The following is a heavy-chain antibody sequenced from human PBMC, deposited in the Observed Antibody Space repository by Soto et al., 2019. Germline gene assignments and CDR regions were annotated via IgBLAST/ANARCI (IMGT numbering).Heavy chain of an antibody. CDR2: IYWDDDK. D-gene: IGHD3-3*01. J-gene: IGHJ4*02. Sequence: QITLNESGPTVVRPTETLTLTCRFSGFSLTTSGVGVGWIRQSPGKAPEWLALIYWDDDKRYSASLKSRLTITKDPSKNQVVLTVSDLDPTDTATYYCAHRVLRTVFGLVTTTAIYFDFWCQGTPVGVSS. V-gene: IGHV2-5*02. CDR3: AHRVLRTVFGLVTTTAIYFDF. CDR1: GFSLTTSGVG.